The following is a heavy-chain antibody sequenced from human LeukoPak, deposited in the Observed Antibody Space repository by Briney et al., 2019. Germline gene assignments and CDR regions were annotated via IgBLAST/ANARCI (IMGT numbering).Heavy chain of an antibody. J-gene: IGHJ4*02. Sequence: ASMKVSCKASGYIFTAYFLHWVRPAPGQGPEWMGWINPVNGGSEYAQKFQGRVNMTRDTSTSTVYMELTRLTSNDTAVYFCTRDLDIVATIINVWGQGTLVTVSS. CDR3: TRDLDIVATIINV. D-gene: IGHD2-21*01. CDR2: INPVNGGS. CDR1: GYIFTAYF. V-gene: IGHV1-2*02.